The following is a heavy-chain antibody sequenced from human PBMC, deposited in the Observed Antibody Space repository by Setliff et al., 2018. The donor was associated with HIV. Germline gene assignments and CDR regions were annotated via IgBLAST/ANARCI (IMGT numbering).Heavy chain of an antibody. J-gene: IGHJ6*03. CDR2: IHHTGNS. D-gene: IGHD3-3*01. V-gene: IGHV4-59*11. Sequence: SETLSLTCTVPSGSITSHYWSWIRQPPGKGLEWIGYIHHTGNSDYNPSLKSRVTMSIVTSKNQFSLKLTSVTAADTAIYYCARGVLQYNFWRDRRDYHYMDVWGKGTTVT. CDR3: ARGVLQYNFWRDRRDYHYMDV. CDR1: SGSITSHY.